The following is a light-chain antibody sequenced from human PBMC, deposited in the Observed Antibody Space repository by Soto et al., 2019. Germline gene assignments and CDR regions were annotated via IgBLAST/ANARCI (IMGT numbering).Light chain of an antibody. J-gene: IGKJ4*01. CDR3: QQYGSSPLT. V-gene: IGKV3-20*01. CDR2: GAS. CDR1: QSVSSSY. Sequence: EIVLTQSPGTLSLSPGERATLSCRASQSVSSSYLAWYQQKPGQAPGLLIYGASSRATGIPDRFSGSGSGTVFTLTISRLEPEDFAVYYCQQYGSSPLTFGGGTKVEIK.